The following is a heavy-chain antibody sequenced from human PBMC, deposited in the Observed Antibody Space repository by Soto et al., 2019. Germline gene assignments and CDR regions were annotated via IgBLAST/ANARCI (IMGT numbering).Heavy chain of an antibody. J-gene: IGHJ4*02. CDR1: GGTFHSYT. CDR2: IIPMLGSA. V-gene: IGHV1-69*13. Sequence: SVKVSCKASGGTFHSYTTSWVRQAPGQGLEWMGGIIPMLGSANYAQKFQGRVSITADEATTTAFMELSRLTSEDSAVYYCATVSPNRLRVFDSWGQGTMVTVSS. CDR3: ATVSPNRLRVFDS.